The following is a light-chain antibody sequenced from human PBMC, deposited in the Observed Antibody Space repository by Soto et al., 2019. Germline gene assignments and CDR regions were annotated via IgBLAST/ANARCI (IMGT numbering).Light chain of an antibody. Sequence: DIQMTQSPSTLSASVGDRVTITCRASQRINPWLAWYQQKPGKAPNLLIYDASSLESGVPSRFSGSGSGTEFTLTISSLQPDDFATYYCQQYDSYSPTFGQGTKVEIK. V-gene: IGKV1-5*01. J-gene: IGKJ1*01. CDR2: DAS. CDR3: QQYDSYSPT. CDR1: QRINPW.